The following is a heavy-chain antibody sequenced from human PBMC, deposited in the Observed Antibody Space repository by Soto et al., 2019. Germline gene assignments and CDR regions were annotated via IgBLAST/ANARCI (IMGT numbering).Heavy chain of an antibody. CDR1: GASIRSGGYY. V-gene: IGHV4-31*03. Sequence: SETLSLTYSVSGASIRSGGYYWSWFRQSPGKGLEWIGHIYYTGSTFYSPSLKSRLTISLDTSKNQFSLDLRSVTAADTAMYYCARIEMASIKWGRGTLVTVSS. J-gene: IGHJ4*02. CDR2: IYYTGST. CDR3: ARIEMASIK.